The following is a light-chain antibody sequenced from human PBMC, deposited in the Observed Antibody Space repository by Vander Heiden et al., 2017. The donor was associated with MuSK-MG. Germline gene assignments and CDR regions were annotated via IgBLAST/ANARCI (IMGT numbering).Light chain of an antibody. Sequence: AIQLTPSPSSLSASVRDRVTITCRASQGINSALAWYQQRPGKPPKLLIYDASYLESGVSSRFSGSGSGTDFTLTISSLHPEDFATYYCQRFHGYPLTFGGGTRVDIK. CDR3: QRFHGYPLT. V-gene: IGKV1-13*02. J-gene: IGKJ4*01. CDR2: DAS. CDR1: QGINSA.